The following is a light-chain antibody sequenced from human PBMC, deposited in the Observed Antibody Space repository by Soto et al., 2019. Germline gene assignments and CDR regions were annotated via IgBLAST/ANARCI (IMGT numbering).Light chain of an antibody. CDR3: QQYGNSPLT. Sequence: EIVLTQSPGTLSLSPGERATLSCRASQSVSNKYVAWYQQKPGQAPRLLIYGASTRATGIPDRFSGSGSETDFILTISRLEPEDFAVYYCQQYGNSPLTFGGWTMVDIK. J-gene: IGKJ4*01. CDR2: GAS. V-gene: IGKV3-20*01. CDR1: QSVSNKY.